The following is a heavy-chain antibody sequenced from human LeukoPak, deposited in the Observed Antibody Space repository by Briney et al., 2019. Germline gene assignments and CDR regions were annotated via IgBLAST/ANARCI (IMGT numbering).Heavy chain of an antibody. CDR1: GYTFTSYG. CDR3: ARPSVKYSSSSPDY. D-gene: IGHD6-6*01. V-gene: IGHV1-18*01. Sequence: ASVKVSCKASGYTFTSYGISWVRQAPGQGLEWMGWTSAYNGNTNYAQKLQGRVTMTTDTSTSTAYMELRSLRSDDTAVYYCARPSVKYSSSSPDYWGQGTLVTVSS. CDR2: TSAYNGNT. J-gene: IGHJ4*02.